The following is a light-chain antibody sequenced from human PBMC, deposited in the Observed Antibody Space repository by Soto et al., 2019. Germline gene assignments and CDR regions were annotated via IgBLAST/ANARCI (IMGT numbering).Light chain of an antibody. CDR3: MSYAGGNRFV. V-gene: IGLV2-8*01. Sequence: QSVLAQPPSASASPGQSVTISCAGTINDVGGYNYVSWYQQHPGKVPQLMIYQVTKRPSGVPDRFSASKSDTTASLTISGLQAEDEGYYYCMSYAGGNRFVFGTGTKVTVL. CDR2: QVT. CDR1: INDVGGYNY. J-gene: IGLJ1*01.